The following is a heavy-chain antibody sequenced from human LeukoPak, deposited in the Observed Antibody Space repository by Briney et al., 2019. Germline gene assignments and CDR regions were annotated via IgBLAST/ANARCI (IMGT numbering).Heavy chain of an antibody. D-gene: IGHD2-8*02. J-gene: IGHJ4*02. V-gene: IGHV3-23*01. CDR3: AKPRTTGLGWAQFDY. CDR2: FDGNGPNT. Sequence: PGKSLRLSCAASGFIFGNYPMHWVRQAPGKGLEWVSGFDGNGPNTYYADSVKGRWTISRDNSRNTLYLEMNSLRPEDTAIYYCAKPRTTGLGWAQFDYWGQGSLVTVSS. CDR1: GFIFGNYP.